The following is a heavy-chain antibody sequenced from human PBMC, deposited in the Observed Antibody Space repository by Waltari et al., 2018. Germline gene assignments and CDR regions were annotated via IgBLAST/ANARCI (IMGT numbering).Heavy chain of an antibody. CDR1: GYTLTELS. CDR2: FDTEDGET. V-gene: IGHV1-24*01. J-gene: IGHJ4*02. D-gene: IGHD3-3*01. Sequence: QVQLVQSGAEVKKPGASVKVSCKVSGYTLTELSMHWVRQAPGKGLEWMGGFDTEDGETIYAQKFQGRVTMTEDTSTDTAYMELSSLRSEDTAVYYCATDFWSGYYTYPHFDYWGQGTLVTVSS. CDR3: ATDFWSGYYTYPHFDY.